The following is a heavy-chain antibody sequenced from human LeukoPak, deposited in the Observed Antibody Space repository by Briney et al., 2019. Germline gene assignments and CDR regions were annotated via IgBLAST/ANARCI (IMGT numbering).Heavy chain of an antibody. V-gene: IGHV3-23*01. D-gene: IGHD2-8*02. Sequence: GGSLRLSCAASGFTFSNYAMSCVRQAPGKGLEWVSGITARADSTYYADSVKGRVTISRDNSKNTLFLQLNSLRAEDAAVYYCAKTYMWSIDAFHIWGQGTMVTVSS. J-gene: IGHJ3*02. CDR1: GFTFSNYA. CDR3: AKTYMWSIDAFHI. CDR2: ITARADST.